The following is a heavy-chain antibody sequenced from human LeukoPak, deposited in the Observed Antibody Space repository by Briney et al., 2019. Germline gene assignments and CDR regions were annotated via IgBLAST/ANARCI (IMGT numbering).Heavy chain of an antibody. CDR2: INPNSGAT. V-gene: IGHV1-2*02. CDR3: ARGRRILGGPENAGDFFDF. D-gene: IGHD3-16*01. Sequence: ASVKVSCKSSGYTLTDYYLHWVRQAPGQGLKWMGWINPNSGATHYAQSFQARVTMTRDTSIASSYMELTGLESDDTAVYYCARGRRILGGPENAGDFFDFWGQGSLVTVSS. J-gene: IGHJ4*01. CDR1: GYTLTDYY.